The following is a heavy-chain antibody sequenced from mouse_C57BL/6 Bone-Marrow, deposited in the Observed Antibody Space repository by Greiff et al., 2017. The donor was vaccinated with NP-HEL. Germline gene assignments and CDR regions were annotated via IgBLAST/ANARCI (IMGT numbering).Heavy chain of an antibody. D-gene: IGHD2-4*01. J-gene: IGHJ1*03. CDR1: GYSITSGYY. CDR2: ISYDGSN. Sequence: EVKLQESGPGLVKPSQSLSLTCSVTGYSITSGYYWNWLRQFPGNKLEWMGYISYDGSNNYNPSLKNRISITRDTSKNQFFLKLNSVTTEDTATYYCARDDYDDDWYFDVWGTGTTVTVSS. CDR3: ARDDYDDDWYFDV. V-gene: IGHV3-6*01.